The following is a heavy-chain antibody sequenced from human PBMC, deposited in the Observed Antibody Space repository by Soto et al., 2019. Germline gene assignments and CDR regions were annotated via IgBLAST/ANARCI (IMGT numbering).Heavy chain of an antibody. Sequence: GGSLRLSCAASGFTFSSYWMHWVRQAPGKGLVWVSRINSDGSSTSYADSVKGRFTISRDNAKNTLYLQMNSLRAEDTAVYYCAKIPGVEVAAPFYYYYMDVWGKGTTVTVSS. V-gene: IGHV3-74*01. CDR1: GFTFSSYW. CDR3: AKIPGVEVAAPFYYYYMDV. D-gene: IGHD2-15*01. J-gene: IGHJ6*03. CDR2: INSDGSST.